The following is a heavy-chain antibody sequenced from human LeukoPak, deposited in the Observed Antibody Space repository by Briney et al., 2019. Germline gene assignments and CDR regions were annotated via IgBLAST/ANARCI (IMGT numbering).Heavy chain of an antibody. J-gene: IGHJ6*03. Sequence: PGGSLRLSCAASGYTFSTYWMSWVRQAPGKGPEWVANINHAGSQKYYVDSVKGRFTISRDNAKNSLYLQMNSLRAEDTAVYYCVRLKFNLQYSYYMDVWGKGTTVTVSS. D-gene: IGHD2/OR15-2a*01. CDR3: VRLKFNLQYSYYMDV. V-gene: IGHV3-7*01. CDR2: INHAGSQK. CDR1: GYTFSTYW.